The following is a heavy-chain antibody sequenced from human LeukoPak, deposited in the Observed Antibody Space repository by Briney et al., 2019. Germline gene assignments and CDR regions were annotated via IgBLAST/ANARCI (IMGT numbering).Heavy chain of an antibody. J-gene: IGHJ4*02. V-gene: IGHV3-11*04. CDR3: ARDRWGYSYGGD. CDR2: ISRSGSTK. Sequence: GGSLRLSCAASGFTFSDYNMRWIRQAPGKGLEWVSSISRSGSTKYYADSVKGRFTISRDNAKNSLYLQMNSLRAEDTAVYYCARDRWGYSYGGDWGQGTLVTASS. D-gene: IGHD5-18*01. CDR1: GFTFSDYN.